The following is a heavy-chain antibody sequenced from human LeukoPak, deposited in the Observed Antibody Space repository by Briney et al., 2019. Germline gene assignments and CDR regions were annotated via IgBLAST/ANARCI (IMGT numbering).Heavy chain of an antibody. J-gene: IGHJ6*02. CDR2: ISCDGSNK. Sequence: GGSLRLSCAASGFTFSTYAMHWVRQAPGKGLEWVAVISCDGSNKYYADSVKGRFTISRDNSKNTLYLQMNSLRAEDTAVYYCAREGQQLVPYYYYGMDVWGQGTTVTVSS. CDR1: GFTFSTYA. D-gene: IGHD6-13*01. V-gene: IGHV3-30*04. CDR3: AREGQQLVPYYYYGMDV.